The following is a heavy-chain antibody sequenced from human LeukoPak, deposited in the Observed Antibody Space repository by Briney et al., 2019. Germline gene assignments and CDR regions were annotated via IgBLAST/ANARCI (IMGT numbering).Heavy chain of an antibody. J-gene: IGHJ3*02. Sequence: SVKVSCKASGGTFSSYAISWVRQAPGQGLEWMGRIIPILGIANYAQKFQGRVTITADKSTSTAYMELSSLRSEDTAVYYCARDKVEMATIDAFDIWGQGTMVTVSS. CDR2: IIPILGIA. V-gene: IGHV1-69*04. D-gene: IGHD5-24*01. CDR1: GGTFSSYA. CDR3: ARDKVEMATIDAFDI.